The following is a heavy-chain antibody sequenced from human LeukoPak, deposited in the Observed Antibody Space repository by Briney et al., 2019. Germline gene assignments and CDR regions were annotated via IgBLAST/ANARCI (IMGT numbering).Heavy chain of an antibody. CDR2: ISWNSGSI. Sequence: PGRSLRLSCAASGFTFDDYAMHWVRQAPGKGLEWVSGISWNSGSIGYADSVKGRFTISRDNAKNSLYLQMNSLRAEDMALYYCAKSANGWPENNWFDPWGQGTLVTVSS. CDR1: GFTFDDYA. J-gene: IGHJ5*02. D-gene: IGHD6-19*01. CDR3: AKSANGWPENNWFDP. V-gene: IGHV3-9*03.